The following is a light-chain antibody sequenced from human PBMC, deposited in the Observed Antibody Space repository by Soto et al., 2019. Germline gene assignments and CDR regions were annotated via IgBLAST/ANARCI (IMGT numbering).Light chain of an antibody. CDR1: QTISSW. J-gene: IGKJ1*01. Sequence: DIQMTQSPSTLSGSVGDRVTITCPASQTISSWLAWYQQKPGKAPKLLIYKASTLKSGVPSRFSGSASGTEFTLTIISLQPDDFATYYCQHYNSYSEAFGQGTKLELK. CDR3: QHYNSYSEA. V-gene: IGKV1-5*03. CDR2: KAS.